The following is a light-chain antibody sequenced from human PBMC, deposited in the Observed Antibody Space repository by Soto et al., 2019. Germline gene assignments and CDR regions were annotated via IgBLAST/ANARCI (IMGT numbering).Light chain of an antibody. CDR2: DVN. CDR1: ISDIGGYNF. Sequence: QSALTQPASVSGSPGQSITISCTGTISDIGGYNFISWYQHHPGKAPKLVIYDVNNRPSGISYRFSGSKSGTSASLAITGLRAEDEADYYCQSYDTSLRGSTWVFGGGTKLTVL. CDR3: QSYDTSLRGSTWV. V-gene: IGLV2-14*01. J-gene: IGLJ3*02.